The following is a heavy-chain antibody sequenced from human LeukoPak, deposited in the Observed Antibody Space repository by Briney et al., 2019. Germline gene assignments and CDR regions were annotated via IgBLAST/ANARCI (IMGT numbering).Heavy chain of an antibody. CDR3: ARDREAEYSSGSYESWFDY. CDR2: IKQDGSEK. D-gene: IGHD3-10*01. CDR1: GFTFSSYW. J-gene: IGHJ4*02. V-gene: IGHV3-7*01. Sequence: GGSLRLSCAASGFTFSSYWMSWVRQAPGKGLEWVANIKQDGSEKYYVDSVKGRFTISRDNAKNSLYLQMNSLRAEDTAVYYCARDREAEYSSGSYESWFDYWGQGTLVTVSS.